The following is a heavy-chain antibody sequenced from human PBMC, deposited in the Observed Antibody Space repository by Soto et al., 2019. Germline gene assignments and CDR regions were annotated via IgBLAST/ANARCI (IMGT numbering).Heavy chain of an antibody. CDR1: GFTFSSYA. D-gene: IGHD2-15*01. CDR2: ISGSGGST. CDR3: ANTPTYCSGGSCHGY. V-gene: IGHV3-23*01. Sequence: PGGSQRLSCTASGFTFSSYAVSWVRQAPGKGLEWVSAISGSGGSTYYADSVKGRFTISRDNSKNTLYLQMNSLRAEDTAVYYCANTPTYCSGGSCHGYWGQGTLVTVSS. J-gene: IGHJ4*02.